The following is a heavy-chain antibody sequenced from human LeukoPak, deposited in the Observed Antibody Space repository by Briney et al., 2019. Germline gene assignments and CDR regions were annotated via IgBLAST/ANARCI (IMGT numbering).Heavy chain of an antibody. Sequence: GGSLRLSCAASGLTFSSYAMSWVRQAPGKGLEWVSAISGSGGSTYYADSVKGRFTISRDNSKNTMYLQMNSLRAEDTAVYYCAKGSGYGDYFDYWGQGTLVTVSS. V-gene: IGHV3-23*01. J-gene: IGHJ4*02. CDR2: ISGSGGST. D-gene: IGHD4-17*01. CDR3: AKGSGYGDYFDY. CDR1: GLTFSSYA.